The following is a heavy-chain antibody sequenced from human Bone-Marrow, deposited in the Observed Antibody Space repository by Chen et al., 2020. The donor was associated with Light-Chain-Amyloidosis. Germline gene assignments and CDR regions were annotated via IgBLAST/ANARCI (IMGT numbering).Heavy chain of an antibody. CDR2: IRGMGGSS. J-gene: IGHJ3*02. CDR3: AKDISYDDILPGYPADAFDI. CDR1: GFAFSSYA. V-gene: IGHV3-23*04. Sequence: EVQLVESGGGLLQRGGSLRLSCAASGFAFSSYAMSWVRQAPGKGLEWVSTIRGMGGSSDCGDSGKGRLTISRDNSKNALFLQMNSLRAEDTAGYYCAKDISYDDILPGYPADAFDIWGQGTMVTVSS. D-gene: IGHD3-9*01.